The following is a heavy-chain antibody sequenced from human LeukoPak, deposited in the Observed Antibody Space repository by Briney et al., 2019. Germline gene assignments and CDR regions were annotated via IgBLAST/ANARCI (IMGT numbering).Heavy chain of an antibody. V-gene: IGHV3-30-3*01. Sequence: QPGGSLRLSCAASGFTFSSYAMHWVRQAPGKGLEWVAVISYDGSNKYYADSVKGRFTISRDNSKNTLYLQMNSLRPEDTAFYSCAKDRMGAYFTIPDYWGQGTLVTVSS. CDR3: AKDRMGAYFTIPDY. CDR1: GFTFSSYA. D-gene: IGHD2/OR15-2a*01. CDR2: ISYDGSNK. J-gene: IGHJ4*02.